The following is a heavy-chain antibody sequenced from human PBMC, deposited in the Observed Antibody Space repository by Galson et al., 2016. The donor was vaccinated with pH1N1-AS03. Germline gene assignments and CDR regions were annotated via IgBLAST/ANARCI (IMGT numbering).Heavy chain of an antibody. D-gene: IGHD3-22*01. J-gene: IGHJ4*02. CDR1: GFTFSRFW. CDR2: IDGNGGEK. Sequence: SLRLSCAASGFTFSRFWMYWVRQVPGKGLEWVANIDGNGGEKYHADSVKGRFTISRDNAMNSLYLQMDSLRAEETAVYYWVGGGGWLFDYWGQGTLVTVSS. V-gene: IGHV3-7*03. CDR3: VGGGGWLFDY.